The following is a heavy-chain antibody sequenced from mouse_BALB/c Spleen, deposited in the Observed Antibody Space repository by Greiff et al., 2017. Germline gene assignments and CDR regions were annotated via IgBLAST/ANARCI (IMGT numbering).Heavy chain of an antibody. CDR3: ARDPSYGSSYGFAY. D-gene: IGHD1-1*01. V-gene: IGHV1-7*01. CDR2: INPSTGYT. J-gene: IGHJ3*01. Sequence: QVQLQQSGAELAKPGASVKMSCKASGYTFTSYWMHWVKQRPGQGLEWIGYINPSTGYTEYNQKFKDKATLTADKSSSTAYMQLSSLTSEDSAVYYCARDPSYGSSYGFAYWGQGTLVTVSA. CDR1: GYTFTSYW.